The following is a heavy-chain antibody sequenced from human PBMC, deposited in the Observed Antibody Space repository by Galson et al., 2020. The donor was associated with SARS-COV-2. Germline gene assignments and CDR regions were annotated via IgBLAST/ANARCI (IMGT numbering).Heavy chain of an antibody. CDR3: ARGGGPLLWFGELLYDSNWFDP. D-gene: IGHD3-10*01. J-gene: IGHJ5*02. CDR2: TYYRSKWYN. CDR1: GDSVSSNSAA. V-gene: IGHV6-1*01. Sequence: SQTLSLTCAISGDSVSSNSAAWNWIRQSPSRGLEWLGRTYYRSKWYNDYAVSVKSRITINPDTSKNQFSLQLNSVTPEDTAVYYCARGGGPLLWFGELLYDSNWFDPWGQGTLVTVSS.